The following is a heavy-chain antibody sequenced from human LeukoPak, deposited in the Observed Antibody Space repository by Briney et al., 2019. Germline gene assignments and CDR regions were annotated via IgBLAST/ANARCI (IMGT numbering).Heavy chain of an antibody. J-gene: IGHJ4*02. CDR1: GFSFSSYS. D-gene: IGHD3-22*01. V-gene: IGHV3-21*01. Sequence: GGSLRLSCVASGFSFSSYSMNWVRQAPGKGLEWVSSISTSSSTYIYYADSVKGRFTISRDNAKNSLYLQMNSLRAEDTAVYYCARVIYDSSGYYYDVSLGGVDYWGQGTLVTVSS. CDR3: ARVIYDSSGYYYDVSLGGVDY. CDR2: ISTSSSTYI.